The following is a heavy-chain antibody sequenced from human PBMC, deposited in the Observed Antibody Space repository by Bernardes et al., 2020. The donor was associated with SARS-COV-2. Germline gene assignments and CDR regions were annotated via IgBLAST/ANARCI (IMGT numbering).Heavy chain of an antibody. V-gene: IGHV3-7*01. D-gene: IGHD3-10*01. J-gene: IGHJ4*02. Sequence: GGSLRLSCGASGFTLRSYWMSWVRQAPEKGLEWVANINQDGSEKYYVDSVKGRFTISRDNAKNSLYLQMNGLRAEDTAVYYCARVQNPMYYYGSGPFDYWGQGTLVTVSS. CDR2: INQDGSEK. CDR3: ARVQNPMYYYGSGPFDY. CDR1: GFTLRSYW.